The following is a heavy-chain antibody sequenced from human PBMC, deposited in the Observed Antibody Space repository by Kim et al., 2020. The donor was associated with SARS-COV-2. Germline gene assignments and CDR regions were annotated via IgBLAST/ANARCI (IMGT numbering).Heavy chain of an antibody. J-gene: IGHJ4*02. Sequence: SETLSLTCTVSGGSISSGGYYWSWIRQHPGKGLEWIGYIYYSGSTYYNPSLKSRVTISVDTSKNQFSLKLSSVTAADTAVYYCAREETGYFDYCGQGTLVTVSS. V-gene: IGHV4-31*03. CDR3: AREETGYFDY. CDR1: GGSISSGGYY. CDR2: IYYSGST.